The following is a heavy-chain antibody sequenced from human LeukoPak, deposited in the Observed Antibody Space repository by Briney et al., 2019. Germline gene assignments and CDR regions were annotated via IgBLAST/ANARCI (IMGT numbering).Heavy chain of an antibody. CDR2: ISSSGSTI. D-gene: IGHD6-13*01. J-gene: IGHJ4*02. Sequence: GGSLRLSCAASGFTFSDYYMSWMRQAPGKGLEWVSYISSSGSTIYYADSVKGRFTIPRDNAKNSLYLQMNSLRAEDTAVYYCAREGSSWPFFDYWGQGTLVTVSS. V-gene: IGHV3-11*01. CDR1: GFTFSDYY. CDR3: AREGSSWPFFDY.